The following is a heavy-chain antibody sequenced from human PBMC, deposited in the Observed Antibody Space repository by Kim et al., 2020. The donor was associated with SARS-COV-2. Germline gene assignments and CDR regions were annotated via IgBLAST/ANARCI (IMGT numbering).Heavy chain of an antibody. CDR3: AXXIAXXXTRXXXFD. D-gene: IGHD6-13*01. Sequence: SETLSLTCAVYGGSFSGYYWSWIRQPPGKGLXXIGXXXHSGSTNYNPSLKSRVTXXVDXXXNQXXXKLXSVTXXXTVXXXCAXXIAXXXTRXXXFD. J-gene: IGHJ5*01. V-gene: IGHV4-34*01. CDR2: XXHSGST. CDR1: GGSFSGYY.